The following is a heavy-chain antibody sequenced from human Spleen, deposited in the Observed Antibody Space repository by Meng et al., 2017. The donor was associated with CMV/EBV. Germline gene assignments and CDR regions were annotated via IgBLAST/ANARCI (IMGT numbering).Heavy chain of an antibody. V-gene: IGHV4-4*07. CDR3: ARAGARGVPVDY. J-gene: IGHJ4*02. Sequence: LKGWGPGLGKSPEALALPGTVSGGSIRGYYGTGIRQSAGKGLEWFGRISSSGSIDDNHSFRSRAIMSIDTSKNQLSLKLFSVTAADTAVYYCARAGARGVPVDYWGQGILVTVSS. D-gene: IGHD3-10*01. CDR2: ISSSGSI. CDR1: GGSIRGYY.